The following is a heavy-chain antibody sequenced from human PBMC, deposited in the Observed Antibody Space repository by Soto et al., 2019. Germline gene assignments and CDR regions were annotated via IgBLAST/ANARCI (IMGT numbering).Heavy chain of an antibody. CDR1: GFTFSSYS. V-gene: IGHV3-48*01. D-gene: IGHD1-20*01. Sequence: GGSLRLSCAASGFTFSSYSMNWVRQAPGKGLEWVSYISSSSSTIYYADSVKGRFTISRDNAKNSLYLQMNSLRAEDTAVYYCARDLALITGTYYYYYMDVWGKGTTVTVSS. J-gene: IGHJ6*03. CDR2: ISSSSSTI. CDR3: ARDLALITGTYYYYYMDV.